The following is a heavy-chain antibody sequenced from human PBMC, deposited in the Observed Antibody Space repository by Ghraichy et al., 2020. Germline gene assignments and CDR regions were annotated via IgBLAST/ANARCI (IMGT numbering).Heavy chain of an antibody. Sequence: GGSLRLSCAASGFTFSSYGMHWVRQAPGKGLEWVAVIWYDGSNKYYADSVKGRFTISRDNSKNTLYLQMNSLRAEDTAVYYCARESPSGYPPSYFDYWGQGTLVTVPS. V-gene: IGHV3-33*01. J-gene: IGHJ4*02. CDR3: ARESPSGYPPSYFDY. D-gene: IGHD5-12*01. CDR1: GFTFSSYG. CDR2: IWYDGSNK.